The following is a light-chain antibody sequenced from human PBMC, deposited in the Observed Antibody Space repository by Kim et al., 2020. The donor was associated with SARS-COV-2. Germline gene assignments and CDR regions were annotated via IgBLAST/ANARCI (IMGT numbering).Light chain of an antibody. CDR3: QQYYTSPWT. J-gene: IGKJ1*01. V-gene: IGKV1-5*03. Sequence: DIQMTQSPSTLSASVGDRITITCRASQGISTWLAWYQQKPGNAPKFLIYKASTLQSGVPSRFSGSGSGTEFTLTVSGLQPDDFAIYYCQQYYTSPWTFGRGTKVDIK. CDR2: KAS. CDR1: QGISTW.